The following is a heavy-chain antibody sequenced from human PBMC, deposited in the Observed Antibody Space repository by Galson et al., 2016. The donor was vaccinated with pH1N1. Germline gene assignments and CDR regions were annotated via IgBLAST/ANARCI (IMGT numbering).Heavy chain of an antibody. J-gene: IGHJ5*02. CDR3: AHNNYGDYVNWFDP. D-gene: IGHD4-17*01. CDR1: GFSLSTNGVG. Sequence: PALVKPTQTLTLTCTFSGFSLSTNGVGVGWIRQPPGKALEWLAVIYWNDDKRYSPHLKSRLTITKDTSKNQVVLTMTSMDPVDTATYYCAHNNYGDYVNWFDPWGQGTLVTVSS. V-gene: IGHV2-5*01. CDR2: IYWNDDK.